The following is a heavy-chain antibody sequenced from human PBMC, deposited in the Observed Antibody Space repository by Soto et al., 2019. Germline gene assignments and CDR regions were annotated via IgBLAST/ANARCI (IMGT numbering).Heavy chain of an antibody. CDR1: GFTFSSYA. CDR2: ISGSSSYI. Sequence: GGSLRLSCAASGFTFSSYAMSWVRQAPGKGLEWVSAISGSSSYIYYADSVKGRFTISRDNSKNTLYLQMNSLRAEDTAVYYCAKLGFNTDFDYWGQGTLVTVSS. CDR3: AKLGFNTDFDY. J-gene: IGHJ4*02. V-gene: IGHV3-23*01. D-gene: IGHD3-16*01.